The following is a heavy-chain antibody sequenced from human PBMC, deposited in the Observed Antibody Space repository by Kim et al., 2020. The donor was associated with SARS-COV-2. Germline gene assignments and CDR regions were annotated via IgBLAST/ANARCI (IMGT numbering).Heavy chain of an antibody. Sequence: SETLSLTCTVSGGSISSGGYYWSWIRQHPGKGLEWIGYIYYSGSTYYNPSLKSRVTISVDTSKNQFSLKLSSVTAAETAVYYCARVSRMEQLGGIDYWGQGTLVTASS. CDR3: ARVSRMEQLGGIDY. J-gene: IGHJ4*02. D-gene: IGHD6-6*01. V-gene: IGHV4-31*03. CDR2: IYYSGST. CDR1: GGSISSGGYY.